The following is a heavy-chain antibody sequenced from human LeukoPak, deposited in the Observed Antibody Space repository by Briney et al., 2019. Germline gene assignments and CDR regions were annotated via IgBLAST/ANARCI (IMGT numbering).Heavy chain of an antibody. CDR3: ARVYSGYAGPPGGMDV. Sequence: SVKVSCKASGGTFSSYAISWVRQAPGQGLEWMGRIIPILGIANYAQKFQGRVTITADKSTSTAYMELSSLRSEDTAVYYCARVYSGYAGPPGGMDVWGQGTTVTVSS. J-gene: IGHJ6*02. CDR1: GGTFSSYA. D-gene: IGHD5-12*01. V-gene: IGHV1-69*04. CDR2: IIPILGIA.